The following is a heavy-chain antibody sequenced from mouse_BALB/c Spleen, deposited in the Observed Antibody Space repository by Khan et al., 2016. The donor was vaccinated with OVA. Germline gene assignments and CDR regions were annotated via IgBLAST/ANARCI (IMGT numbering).Heavy chain of an antibody. D-gene: IGHD1-1*01. CDR1: GYAFCSYW. CDR2: IYPGDGDT. Sequence: QVQLKESGAELVRPGSSVKISCKASGYAFCSYWMNWVKQRPGQGLEWIGQIYPGDGDTNYNGKIKGKATLTADKSSSTAYMLSSSLTSEDSAVYFCARGYYFAYWGQGTLVTVSA. V-gene: IGHV1-80*01. J-gene: IGHJ3*01. CDR3: ARGYYFAY.